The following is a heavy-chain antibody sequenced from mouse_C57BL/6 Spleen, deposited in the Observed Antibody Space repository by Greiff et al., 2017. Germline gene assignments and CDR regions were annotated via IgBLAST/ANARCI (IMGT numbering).Heavy chain of an antibody. D-gene: IGHD2-5*01. J-gene: IGHJ2*01. V-gene: IGHV14-4*01. CDR1: GFNIKDDY. Sequence: VQLQQSGAELVRPGASVKLSCTASGFNIKDDYMHWVKQRPEQGLEWIGWIDPENGDTAYASKFQGKATITADTSSNTAYLQLSSLTSEDTAVYYCTTWGYYSNYVLFDYWGQGTTLTVSS. CDR3: TTWGYYSNYVLFDY. CDR2: IDPENGDT.